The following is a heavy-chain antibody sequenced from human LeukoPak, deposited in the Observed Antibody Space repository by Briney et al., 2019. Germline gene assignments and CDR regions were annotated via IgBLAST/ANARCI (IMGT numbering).Heavy chain of an antibody. CDR1: GFTFSTYG. J-gene: IGHJ5*02. D-gene: IGHD1-26*01. V-gene: IGHV3-30*02. CDR2: IRYDGSNK. CDR3: AKAPGIVGAWFDP. Sequence: GSLRLSCAASGFTFSTYGMHWVRQAPGKGLEWVAFIRYDGSNKYHADSVKGRSTISRDNSKNTLYLQMNSLRAEDTAVYYCAKAPGIVGAWFDPWGQGTLVTVSS.